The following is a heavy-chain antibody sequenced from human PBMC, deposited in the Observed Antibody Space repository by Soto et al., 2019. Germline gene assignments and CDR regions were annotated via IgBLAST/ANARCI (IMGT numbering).Heavy chain of an antibody. Sequence: PSETLSLTCDVFGASITSGGYSWSWIRQPPGQGLDWIGYIYHSGDTFYSPSLRGRVTISVDRSKNQFSLKLASVTAADTAVYYCARYLLRGVIDYWGQGSLVTVSS. V-gene: IGHV4-30-2*01. CDR2: IYHSGDT. CDR1: GASITSGGYS. D-gene: IGHD3-10*01. CDR3: ARYLLRGVIDY. J-gene: IGHJ4*02.